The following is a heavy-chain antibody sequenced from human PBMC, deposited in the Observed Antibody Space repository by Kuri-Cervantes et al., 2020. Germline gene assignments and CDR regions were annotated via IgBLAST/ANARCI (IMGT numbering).Heavy chain of an antibody. V-gene: IGHV3-33*01. D-gene: IGHD5-18*01. CDR1: GFTFSGYG. J-gene: IGHJ3*02. Sequence: GESLKISCAASGFTFSGYGMHWVRQAPGKGLEWVAVIWYDGSDKYYADSVKGRFTISRDNSKNTLYLQMNSLRAEDTAVYYCAREGRIQLNRENDAFDIWGQGTMVTVSS. CDR2: IWYDGSDK. CDR3: AREGRIQLNRENDAFDI.